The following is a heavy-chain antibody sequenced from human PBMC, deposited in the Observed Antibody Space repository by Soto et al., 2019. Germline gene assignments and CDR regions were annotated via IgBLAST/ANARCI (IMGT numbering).Heavy chain of an antibody. J-gene: IGHJ4*02. CDR3: ARLYRGATLFGVAMNFDF. D-gene: IGHD3-3*01. CDR2: IHYRGSA. CDR1: GGSISSNTYY. Sequence: SETLYLTCAVSGGSISSNTYYWTWIRQPPGKGLEWIGSIHYRGSAYYNPSLKSRVTISVDTSNNQFSLNLSSVTAADTALYYCARLYRGATLFGVAMNFDFWGQGTLVTVSS. V-gene: IGHV4-39*01.